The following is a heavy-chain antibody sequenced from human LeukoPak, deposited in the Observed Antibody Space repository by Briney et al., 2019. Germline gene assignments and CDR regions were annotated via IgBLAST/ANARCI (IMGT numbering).Heavy chain of an antibody. CDR3: ARLRRNNSGYDKRAYYYYMDV. CDR1: GGSISSYY. D-gene: IGHD5-12*01. CDR2: IYISGST. V-gene: IGHV4-4*07. J-gene: IGHJ6*03. Sequence: SETLSLTCTVSGGSISSYYWSWIRQPAGKGLEWIGRIYISGSTNYNPSLKSRVTISVDTSKNQFSLKLSSVTAADTAVYYCARLRRNNSGYDKRAYYYYMDVWGKGTTVTVSS.